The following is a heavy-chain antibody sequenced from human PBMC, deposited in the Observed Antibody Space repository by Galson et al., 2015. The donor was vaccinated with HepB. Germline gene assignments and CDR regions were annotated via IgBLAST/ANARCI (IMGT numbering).Heavy chain of an antibody. Sequence: SLRLSCAASGFTFSSYWMSWVRQAPGKGLEWVANIKQDGSEKYYVDSVKGRFTISRDNAKNSLYLQMNSLRAEDTAVYYCARDVHSYDFWSGGYGMDVWGQGTTVTVSS. D-gene: IGHD3-3*01. CDR2: IKQDGSEK. V-gene: IGHV3-7*03. CDR1: GFTFSSYW. CDR3: ARDVHSYDFWSGGYGMDV. J-gene: IGHJ6*02.